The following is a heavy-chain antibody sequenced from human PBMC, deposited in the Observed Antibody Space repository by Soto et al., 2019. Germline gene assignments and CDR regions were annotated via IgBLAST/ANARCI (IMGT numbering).Heavy chain of an antibody. D-gene: IGHD6-13*01. CDR1: ENTFSTYS. Sequence: ASLKVSCKASENTFSTYSLHWVRQAPGQGLEWMGVINPTTTTTTDAQKFQGRVTMTRDTSTSTVFLELSSLRSGDTAVYFCARDLYSTSWYVRAFDMWGQ. CDR2: INPTTTTT. V-gene: IGHV1-46*03. CDR3: ARDLYSTSWYVRAFDM. J-gene: IGHJ3*02.